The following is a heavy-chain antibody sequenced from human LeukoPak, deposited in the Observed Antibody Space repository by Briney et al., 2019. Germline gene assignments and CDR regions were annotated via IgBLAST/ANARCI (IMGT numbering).Heavy chain of an antibody. CDR2: IIPIFGTT. J-gene: IGHJ6*03. CDR1: GGTFSSYV. V-gene: IGHV1-69*06. CDR3: ARAAKRSTAAAVPLPPGRNYYYYYMDV. D-gene: IGHD6-13*01. Sequence: SVKVSCKASGGTFSSYVVSWVRQAPGQGLEWMGGIIPIFGTTNYAQKFQGRVTITADKSTSTAYMELSSLRSEDTAVYYCARAAKRSTAAAVPLPPGRNYYYYYMDVWGKGTTVTVSS.